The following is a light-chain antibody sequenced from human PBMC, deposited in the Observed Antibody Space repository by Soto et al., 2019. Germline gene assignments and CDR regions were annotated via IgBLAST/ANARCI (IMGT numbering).Light chain of an antibody. CDR1: SSDVGSYNL. CDR2: EGS. V-gene: IGLV2-23*01. Sequence: QSALTQPASVSGSPGQSITISFTGTSSDVGSYNLVSWYQQHPGKAPKLMIYEGSKRPSGVSNRFSGSKSGNTASLTISGLQAEDEADYYCCSYAGSSVFGTGTKLTVL. CDR3: CSYAGSSV. J-gene: IGLJ1*01.